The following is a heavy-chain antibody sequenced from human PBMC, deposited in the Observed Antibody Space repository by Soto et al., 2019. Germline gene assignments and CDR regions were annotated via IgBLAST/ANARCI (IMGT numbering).Heavy chain of an antibody. Sequence: QITLKESGPTLVKPTQTLTLTCTFSGFSLSTTGVGVGWIRQPPGKALEWLALIYWDDDERYSPSLKSRLTITKDTSKNQVVLTMTNMDPVDTATYYCAHRGGVXRGKPNWFDPWGQGTLVTVSS. CDR2: IYWDDDE. J-gene: IGHJ5*02. V-gene: IGHV2-5*02. D-gene: IGHD3-10*01. CDR1: GFSLSTTGVG. CDR3: AHRGGVXRGKPNWFDP.